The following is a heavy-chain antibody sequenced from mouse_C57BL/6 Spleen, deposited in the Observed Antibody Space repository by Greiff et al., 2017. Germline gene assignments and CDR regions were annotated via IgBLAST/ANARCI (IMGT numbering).Heavy chain of an antibody. CDR2: IYPRDGST. D-gene: IGHD2-4*01. Sequence: VQLQQSDAELVKPGASVKISCKVSGYTFTDHTIHWMKQRPEQGLEWIGYIYPRDGSTKYNEKFKGKATLTADKSSSTAYMQLNSLTSEDSAVYFCATIYYDYDGYFDVWGTGTTVTVSS. J-gene: IGHJ1*03. CDR3: ATIYYDYDGYFDV. V-gene: IGHV1-78*01. CDR1: GYTFTDHT.